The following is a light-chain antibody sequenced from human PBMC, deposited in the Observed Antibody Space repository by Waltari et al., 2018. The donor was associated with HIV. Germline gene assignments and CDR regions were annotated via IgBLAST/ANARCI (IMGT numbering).Light chain of an antibody. J-gene: IGKJ3*01. CDR3: QQCDNLPFT. CDR2: GAN. CDR1: QDISDY. V-gene: IGKV1-33*01. Sequence: DIQMTQSPSSLSASVGDRVTITCQASQDISDYLNWYQQKPGKAPKLLIYGANNLETGVPSRFSGGGSGTDFTLTITSLRPEDFATYYCQQCDNLPFTFGPGTKVDFK.